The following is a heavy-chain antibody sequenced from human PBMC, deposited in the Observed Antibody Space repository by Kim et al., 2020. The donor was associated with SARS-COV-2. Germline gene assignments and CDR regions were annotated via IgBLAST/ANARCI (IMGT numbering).Heavy chain of an antibody. CDR2: ISYDGSNK. CDR3: ARDSGNNFDY. J-gene: IGHJ4*02. Sequence: GGSLRLSCAASGFTFSSYAMHWVRQAPGKGLDWVALISYDGSNKYYADSVKGRFTISRDNSKNTLYLQMNSLRAEDTAVYYCARDSGNNFDYWGQGTLVTVSS. V-gene: IGHV3-30-3*01. CDR1: GFTFSSYA. D-gene: IGHD1-26*01.